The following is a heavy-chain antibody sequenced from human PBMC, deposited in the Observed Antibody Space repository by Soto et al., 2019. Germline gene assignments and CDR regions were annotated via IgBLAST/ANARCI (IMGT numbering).Heavy chain of an antibody. V-gene: IGHV1-8*01. J-gene: IGHJ6*02. CDR3: ARGQDPNSDLWSGPLVKYGMDV. CDR1: GYTFTSYD. D-gene: IGHD3-3*01. Sequence: ASVKVSCKASGYTFTSYDINWVRQATGQGLEWMGWMNPNSGNTGYAQKFQGRVTMTRNTSISTAYMELSSLRSEDTAVYYCARGQDPNSDLWSGPLVKYGMDVWGQGTKVTVYS. CDR2: MNPNSGNT.